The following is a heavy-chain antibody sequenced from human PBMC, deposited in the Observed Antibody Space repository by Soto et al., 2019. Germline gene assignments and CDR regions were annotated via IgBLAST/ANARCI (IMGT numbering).Heavy chain of an antibody. CDR3: ARDTGDGTFDF. V-gene: IGHV1-3*01. J-gene: IGHJ4*02. Sequence: ASVKVSCTASGYTFSSYAMHWVRQAPGQRLEWVGWINAGYGNTKSSQKFQDRVTISRDTSASTAYMELTSLRSEDTAVYYCARDTGDGTFDFWGQGTLVTVSS. CDR2: INAGYGNT. CDR1: GYTFSSYA. D-gene: IGHD7-27*01.